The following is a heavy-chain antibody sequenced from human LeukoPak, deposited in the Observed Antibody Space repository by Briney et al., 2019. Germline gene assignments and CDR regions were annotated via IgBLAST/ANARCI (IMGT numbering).Heavy chain of an antibody. CDR1: GFTFIGYG. CDR3: AKEGTAQISTWYDY. J-gene: IGHJ4*02. D-gene: IGHD6-13*01. Sequence: GGSLRLSCEASGFTFIGYGMHWVRQAPGKGLEWVAVVSYEGKSQYYADSVRGRFTISRDNSKNTLYLQMNSLRGEDAAVYYCAKEGTAQISTWYDYWGQGTLVTASS. V-gene: IGHV3-30*18. CDR2: VSYEGKSQ.